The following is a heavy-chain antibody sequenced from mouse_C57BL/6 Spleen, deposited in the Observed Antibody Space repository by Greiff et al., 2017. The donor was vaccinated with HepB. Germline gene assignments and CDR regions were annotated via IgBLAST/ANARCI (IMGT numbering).Heavy chain of an antibody. V-gene: IGHV1-80*01. D-gene: IGHD1-1*01. J-gene: IGHJ2*01. CDR2: IYPGDGDT. CDR1: GYAFSSYW. Sequence: QVQLQPSGAELVKPGASVKISCKASGYAFSSYWMNWVKQRPGKGLEWIGQIYPGDGDTNYNGKFMGKATLTADKSSRTAYMQLSSLTSEDSAVYFCAREDTTGYYFDYWGQGTTLAVSS. CDR3: AREDTTGYYFDY.